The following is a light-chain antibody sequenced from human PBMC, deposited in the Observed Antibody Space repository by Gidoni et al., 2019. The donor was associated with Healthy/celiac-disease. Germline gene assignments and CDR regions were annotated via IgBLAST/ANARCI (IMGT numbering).Light chain of an antibody. J-gene: IGKJ4*01. CDR3: QQRSNRPLT. CDR2: DAS. Sequence: ELVFTQSPATLALSPGERATLSCRASQSVSSYLAWYQQKPGQAPRLLIYDASNRATGIPARLSGSGSGTDFTLTISSLEPEDFAVYYCQQRSNRPLTFGGGTKVEIK. CDR1: QSVSSY. V-gene: IGKV3-11*01.